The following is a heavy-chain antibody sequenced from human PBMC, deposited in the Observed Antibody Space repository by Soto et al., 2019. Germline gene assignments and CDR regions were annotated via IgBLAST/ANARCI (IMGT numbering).Heavy chain of an antibody. CDR2: IYYSGST. CDR3: ASYYGSGSRNWFDP. Sequence: SETLSLTCTVSGGSISSGDYYWSWIRQPPGKGLEWIGYIYYSGSTYYNPSLKSRVTISVDTSKNQFSLKLSSVTAADTAVYYCASYYGSGSRNWFDPWGQGTLVTVSS. D-gene: IGHD3-10*01. J-gene: IGHJ5*02. V-gene: IGHV4-30-4*01. CDR1: GGSISSGDYY.